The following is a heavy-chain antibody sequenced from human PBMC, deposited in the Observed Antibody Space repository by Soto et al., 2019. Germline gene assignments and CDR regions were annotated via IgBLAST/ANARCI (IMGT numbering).Heavy chain of an antibody. D-gene: IGHD3-3*01. V-gene: IGHV1-2*04. Sequence: ASVKVSCKASGYTFTGYYMHWVRQAPGQGLEWMGWINPNSGGTNYAQKFQGWVTMTRDTSISTAYMELSRLRSDDTAVYYCARDCITIFGVVTNYYYYGMDVWGQGTTVTVSS. CDR3: ARDCITIFGVVTNYYYYGMDV. J-gene: IGHJ6*02. CDR2: INPNSGGT. CDR1: GYTFTGYY.